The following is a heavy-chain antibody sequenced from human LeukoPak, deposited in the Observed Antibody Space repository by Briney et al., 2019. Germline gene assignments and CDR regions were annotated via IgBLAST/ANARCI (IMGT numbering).Heavy chain of an antibody. D-gene: IGHD3-10*01. CDR2: ISTYDDNI. CDR1: GYTFTTYG. CDR3: ARGVDYYGSGDLDY. V-gene: IGHV1-18*01. Sequence: ASVKVSCKASGYTFTTYGLSWVRQAPGQGLEWLGWISTYDDNIKYAQSLQGRLTLTIGTSTSTAYMELRSLTSDDTAVYYCARGVDYYGSGDLDYWGQGTLVTVSS. J-gene: IGHJ4*02.